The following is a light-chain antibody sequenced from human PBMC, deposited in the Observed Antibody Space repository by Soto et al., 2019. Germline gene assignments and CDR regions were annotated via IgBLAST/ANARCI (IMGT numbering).Light chain of an antibody. J-gene: IGKJ1*01. V-gene: IGKV1-39*01. Sequence: DIQMTQSPSSLSASVGDRVTITCRASQSISTYLNWYQQKPGKAPKLLIYAASSLESGVPSRFTGRGSGTEFTRTISSLQSNAFATFCCPQTYITAWMFGQGTKV. CDR3: PQTYITAWM. CDR1: QSISTY. CDR2: AAS.